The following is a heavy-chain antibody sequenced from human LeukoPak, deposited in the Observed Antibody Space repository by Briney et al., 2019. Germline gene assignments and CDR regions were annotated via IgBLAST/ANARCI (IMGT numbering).Heavy chain of an antibody. D-gene: IGHD3-9*01. CDR1: GYSISSGYY. J-gene: IGHJ5*02. CDR3: AGDKETTGNGRPNWFDP. CDR2: IFQRGYS. Sequence: SETLSLTCAVSGYSISSGYYWGWIRPPPGKGLQWIESIFQRGYSYYNPSLKSRVTISVDTSRNQFSLKLSSVTAADTAVYYCAGDKETTGNGRPNWFDPWGQGTLVTVSS. V-gene: IGHV4-38-2*01.